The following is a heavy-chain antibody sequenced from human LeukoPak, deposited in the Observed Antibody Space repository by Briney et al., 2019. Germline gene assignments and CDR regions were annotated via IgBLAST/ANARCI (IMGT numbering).Heavy chain of an antibody. J-gene: IGHJ4*02. CDR3: ARAFYSSSWYHKEDFFDY. CDR1: GGSISSGSYY. V-gene: IGHV4-39*07. CDR2: IYHSGST. D-gene: IGHD6-13*01. Sequence: PSQTLSLTCTVSGGSISSGSYYWGWIRQPPGKGLEWIGSIYHSGSTYYKASLKSRVTISVDTSKNQFSLKLSSVTAADTAVYYCARAFYSSSWYHKEDFFDYWGQGTPVTVSS.